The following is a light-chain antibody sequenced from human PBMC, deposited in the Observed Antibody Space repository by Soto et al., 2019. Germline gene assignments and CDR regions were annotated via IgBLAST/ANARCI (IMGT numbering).Light chain of an antibody. J-gene: IGKJ1*01. CDR3: QQYDYSPRT. V-gene: IGKV3-20*01. CDR2: AAS. CDR1: LSLPSRS. Sequence: ELVLTQSPGTLSLSTGDRATLSCRASLSLPSRSLAWYQQRPGQAPRVLISAASTRAADIPDRFSGSGSGTDFTLTINRLEPEDFAVYYCQQYDYSPRTFGQGTKVEVK.